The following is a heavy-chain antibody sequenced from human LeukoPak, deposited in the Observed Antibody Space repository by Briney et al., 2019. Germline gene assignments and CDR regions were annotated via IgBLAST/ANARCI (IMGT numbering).Heavy chain of an antibody. J-gene: IGHJ6*03. Sequence: ASVKVSCKASGYTFTSYDINWVRQATGQGLEWMGWMNPKNGDTGYAQKFQGRVTITRNTSISTAYMELSSLRSEDTAVYFCARDYYASGSYSPMDVWGKGTTVTVSS. CDR2: MNPKNGDT. CDR1: GYTFTSYD. D-gene: IGHD3-10*01. CDR3: ARDYYASGSYSPMDV. V-gene: IGHV1-8*03.